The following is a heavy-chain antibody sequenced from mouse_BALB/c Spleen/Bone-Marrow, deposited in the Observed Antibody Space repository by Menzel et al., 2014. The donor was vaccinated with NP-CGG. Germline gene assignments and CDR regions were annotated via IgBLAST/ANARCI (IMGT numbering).Heavy chain of an antibody. Sequence: QVQLKESGAELVKPGASVKLSCKASGYTFTSYWMHWVKQRPGQGLEWIGEINPSNGRTNYNEKFKSKATLTVDKSSSTAYMQLSSQTSEDSAVYYCARERGNYPFAYWGHGTLVTVSA. CDR1: GYTFTSYW. V-gene: IGHV1S81*02. D-gene: IGHD2-1*01. J-gene: IGHJ3*01. CDR3: ARERGNYPFAY. CDR2: INPSNGRT.